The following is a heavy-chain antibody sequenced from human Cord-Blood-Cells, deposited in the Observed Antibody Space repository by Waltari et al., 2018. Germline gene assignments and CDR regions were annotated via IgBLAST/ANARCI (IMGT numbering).Heavy chain of an antibody. V-gene: IGHV3-21*01. J-gene: IGHJ4*02. CDR1: GFHFSSAS. CDR2: ISSSSSYI. D-gene: IGHD3-16*01. CDR3: AREQGGYYFDY. Sequence: EVQLVESGGGLVKPGGSLRLSCAASGFHFSSASMTCVRQAPGKGLEWVSSISSSSSYIYYADSVKGRFTISRDNAKNSLYLQMNSLRAEDTAVYYCAREQGGYYFDYWGQGTLVTVSS.